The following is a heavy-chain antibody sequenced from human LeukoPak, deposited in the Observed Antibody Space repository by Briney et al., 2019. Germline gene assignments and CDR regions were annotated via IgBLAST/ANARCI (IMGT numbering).Heavy chain of an antibody. CDR3: ARDSVVRALGAFDI. CDR2: IYGDNGNT. CDR1: GYTFTSYP. Sequence: ASVKVSCKASGYTFTSYPMHWVRQAPGQRLEWMGWIYGDNGNTKYSQKFQGRVTITRDTSASTAYMELSSLRSEDTAVYYCARDSVVRALGAFDIWGQGTMVTVSA. D-gene: IGHD3-10*01. J-gene: IGHJ3*02. V-gene: IGHV1-3*01.